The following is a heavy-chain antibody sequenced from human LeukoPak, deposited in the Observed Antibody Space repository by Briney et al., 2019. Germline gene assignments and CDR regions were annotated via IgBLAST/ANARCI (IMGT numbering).Heavy chain of an antibody. V-gene: IGHV3-7*01. CDR2: INQDGSEK. CDR1: GFTFSNCW. J-gene: IGHJ4*02. CDR3: ARPGDYDSSGYYIY. D-gene: IGHD3-22*01. Sequence: GGSLRLSCAVSGFTFSNCWMNWVRQAPGKGLEWVANINQDGSEKYYVDSVKGRFTISRDNAKNSLYLQMNSLRAEDTAVYYCARPGDYDSSGYYIYWGQGTLVTVSS.